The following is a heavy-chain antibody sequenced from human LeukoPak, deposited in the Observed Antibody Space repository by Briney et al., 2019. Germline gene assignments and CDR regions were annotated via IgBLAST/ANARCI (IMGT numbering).Heavy chain of an antibody. V-gene: IGHV5-51*01. Sequence: GESLKISCKGSGYSFTDYWIGWVRQTPGKGLEWMGIISPADSDTRYNPSFQGQLTISADKSISTAYLQWSSLKASDIAMYYCVRPYCSGGSCYPDYWGQGTLVTVSS. CDR2: ISPADSDT. CDR3: VRPYCSGGSCYPDY. D-gene: IGHD2-15*01. CDR1: GYSFTDYW. J-gene: IGHJ4*02.